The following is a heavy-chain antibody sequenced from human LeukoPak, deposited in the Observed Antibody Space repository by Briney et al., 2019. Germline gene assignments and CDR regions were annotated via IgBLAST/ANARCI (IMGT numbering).Heavy chain of an antibody. J-gene: IGHJ4*02. CDR3: ATSVTGYSSRFYY. V-gene: IGHV3-30*02. CDR1: GFTFNSYD. CDR2: IRYDGSDK. D-gene: IGHD6-19*01. Sequence: GSLRLSCAASGFTFNSYDMQWVRQSPGKGLEWVTFIRYDGSDKYYVDSVEGRFTISRDNSKNTLYLQMNSLRAEDTAVYYCATSVTGYSSRFYYWGQGTLVTVSP.